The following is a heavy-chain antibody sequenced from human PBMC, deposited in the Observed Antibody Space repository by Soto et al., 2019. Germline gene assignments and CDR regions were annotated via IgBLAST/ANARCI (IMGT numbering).Heavy chain of an antibody. CDR3: ARVTAMVGLFDY. CDR1: GGSISSSNW. J-gene: IGHJ4*02. Sequence: SETLSLTCAVSGGSISSSNWWSWVRQPPGKGLEWIGEIYHSGSTNYNPSLKSRITISVDKSKNQFSLKLSSVTAADTAVYYCARVTAMVGLFDYWGQGTLVTVSS. V-gene: IGHV4-4*02. D-gene: IGHD5-18*01. CDR2: IYHSGST.